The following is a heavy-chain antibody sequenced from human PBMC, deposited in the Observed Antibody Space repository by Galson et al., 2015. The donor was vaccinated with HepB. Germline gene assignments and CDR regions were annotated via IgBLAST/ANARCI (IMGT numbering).Heavy chain of an antibody. J-gene: IGHJ6*02. V-gene: IGHV3-7*03. D-gene: IGHD5-18*01. CDR3: AREVYTGMACVPTYGMDV. CDR2: IKQDGSEK. CDR1: GFTFRSYW. Sequence: SLRLSCAASGFTFRSYWMSWVRQAPGKGLEWVANIKQDGSEKYYVDSVKGRVTISRDNAKNSLHLQMNSLRAADTAVYYCAREVYTGMACVPTYGMDVWGQGTTVAVSS.